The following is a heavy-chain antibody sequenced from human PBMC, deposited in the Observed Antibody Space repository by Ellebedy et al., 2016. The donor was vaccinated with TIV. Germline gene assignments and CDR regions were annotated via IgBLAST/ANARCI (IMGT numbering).Heavy chain of an antibody. Sequence: ASVKVSXXAPGYTFTSHYIHWVRQAPGQGLEWMGVINPSGGSASYAQKFQGRVTITRDTSASTAYMELSSLRSEDTAVYYCARWGRDGYNPPYFDYWGQGTQVTVSS. D-gene: IGHD5-24*01. CDR1: GYTFTSHY. V-gene: IGHV1-46*01. J-gene: IGHJ4*02. CDR2: INPSGGSA. CDR3: ARWGRDGYNPPYFDY.